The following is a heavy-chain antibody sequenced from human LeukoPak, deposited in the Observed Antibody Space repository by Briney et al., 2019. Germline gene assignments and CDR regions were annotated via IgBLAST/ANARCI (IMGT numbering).Heavy chain of an antibody. V-gene: IGHV3-30-3*01. CDR3: ARADPAPDFWSGYDRPPPDY. Sequence: PPGGSLRLSCAASGFTFSSYAMHWVRQAPGKGLEWVAVISYDESNKYYAGSVKGRFTISRDNSKNTLYLQMNSLRAEDTAVYYCARADPAPDFWSGYDRPPPDYWGQGTLVTVSS. CDR2: ISYDESNK. J-gene: IGHJ4*02. CDR1: GFTFSSYA. D-gene: IGHD3-3*01.